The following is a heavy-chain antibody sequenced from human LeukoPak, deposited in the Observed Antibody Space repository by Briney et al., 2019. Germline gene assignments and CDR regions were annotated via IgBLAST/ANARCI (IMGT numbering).Heavy chain of an antibody. CDR3: ARVTWPNWFDP. V-gene: IGHV1-46*01. CDR1: GYAFTSYY. Sequence: ASVKVSCKASGYAFTSYYIHWVRQAPGQGLEWMGIINPSGGSTSYAQKFQGRVTMTRDTSTSTVYMELSSLRSEDTAVYYCARVTWPNWFDPWGQGTLVTVSS. CDR2: INPSGGST. J-gene: IGHJ5*02.